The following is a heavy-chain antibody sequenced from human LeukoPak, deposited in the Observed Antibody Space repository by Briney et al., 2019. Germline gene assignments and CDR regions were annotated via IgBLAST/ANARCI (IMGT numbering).Heavy chain of an antibody. J-gene: IGHJ4*02. CDR2: IWYDGSNK. V-gene: IGHV3-33*08. CDR1: GFTFSSYA. D-gene: IGHD6-13*01. Sequence: GGSLRLSCAASGFTFSSYAMHWVRQAPGKGLEWVAVIWYDGSNKYYADSVKGRFTISRDNSKNTLYLQMNSLRAEDTAVYYCARTGGGYSSSWYGSAPFFDYWGQGTLVTVSS. CDR3: ARTGGGYSSSWYGSAPFFDY.